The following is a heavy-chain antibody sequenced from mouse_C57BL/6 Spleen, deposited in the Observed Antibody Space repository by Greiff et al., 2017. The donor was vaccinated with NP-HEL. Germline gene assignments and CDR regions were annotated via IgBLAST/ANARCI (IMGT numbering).Heavy chain of an antibody. CDR3: ARYEDDGYPYAMDY. Sequence: QVQLKQSGAELVMPGASVKLSCKASGYTFTSYWMHWVKQRPGQGLEWIGEIDPSDSYTNYNQKFKGKSTLTVDKSSSTAYMQLSSLTSEDSAVYYCARYEDDGYPYAMDYWGQGTSVTVSS. V-gene: IGHV1-69*01. J-gene: IGHJ4*01. CDR2: IDPSDSYT. CDR1: GYTFTSYW. D-gene: IGHD2-3*01.